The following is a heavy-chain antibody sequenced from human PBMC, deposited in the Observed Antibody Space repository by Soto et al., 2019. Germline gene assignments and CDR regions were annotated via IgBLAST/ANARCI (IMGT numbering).Heavy chain of an antibody. J-gene: IGHJ4*02. CDR2: IYYSGST. D-gene: IGHD6-13*01. Sequence: SETLSLTCTVSGGSISSYYWSWIRQPPGKGLEWIGYIYYSGSTNYNPSLKSRVTISVDTSKNQFSLKLNSVTAADTAVYYCARYSSSWLYYFDYWGQGTLVTVS. CDR3: ARYSSSWLYYFDY. CDR1: GGSISSYY. V-gene: IGHV4-59*01.